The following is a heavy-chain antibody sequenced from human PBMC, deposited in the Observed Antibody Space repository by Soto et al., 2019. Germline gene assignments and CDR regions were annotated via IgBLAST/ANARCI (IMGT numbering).Heavy chain of an antibody. CDR1: GGTFSSYA. CDR3: ARGDYDFWTSFDY. J-gene: IGHJ4*02. V-gene: IGHV1-69*13. CDR2: IIPIFGTA. D-gene: IGHD3-3*01. Sequence: SVKVSCKASGGTFSSYAISWVRQAPGQGLEWMGGIIPIFGTANYAQKFQGRVTITADESTSTAYMELSSLGSEDTAVYYCARGDYDFWTSFDYWGQGTLVTVSS.